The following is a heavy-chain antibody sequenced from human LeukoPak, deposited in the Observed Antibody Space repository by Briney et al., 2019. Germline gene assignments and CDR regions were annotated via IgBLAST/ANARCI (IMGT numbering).Heavy chain of an antibody. J-gene: IGHJ4*02. V-gene: IGHV4-38-2*02. D-gene: IGHD3-22*01. CDR3: ARDLTDYYELDY. CDR1: GSSITTYTH. Sequence: PSETLSLTCTVSGSSITTYTHWGWIRQSPGKGLEWIASIHHTGNTYYNPSLESRVTISIDTSRNQFSLEVRSVTAADTAVYYCARDLTDYYELDYWGQGTLVTVSS. CDR2: IHHTGNT.